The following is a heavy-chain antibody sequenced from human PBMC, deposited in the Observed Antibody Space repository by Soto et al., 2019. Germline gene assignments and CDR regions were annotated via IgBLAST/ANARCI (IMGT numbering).Heavy chain of an antibody. J-gene: IGHJ3*02. CDR2: ISYYGSNK. CDR1: GFTFSSYG. D-gene: IGHD3-22*01. V-gene: IGHV3-30*18. Sequence: QVQLVESGGGVVQPGRSLRLSCAASGFTFSSYGMHWVRQAPGKGLEWVAVISYYGSNKYYADSVKGRFTISRDNSKNTLYLQMNSVRAEDTAVYYCAKLAWYYYDSSGYDAFDIWGQGTMVTVSS. CDR3: AKLAWYYYDSSGYDAFDI.